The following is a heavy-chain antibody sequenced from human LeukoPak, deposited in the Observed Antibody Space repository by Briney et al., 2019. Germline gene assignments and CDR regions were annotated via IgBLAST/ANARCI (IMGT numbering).Heavy chain of an antibody. Sequence: SETLSLTCTVSGGSISSYYWSWIRQPAGKGLEWIGRIYTSGSTNYNPSLKSRVTMSVDTSRNQFSLKLSSVTAADTAVYYCARIPSILDAFDIWGQGTVVTVSS. CDR3: ARIPSILDAFDI. CDR1: GGSISSYY. V-gene: IGHV4-4*07. CDR2: IYTSGST. J-gene: IGHJ3*02. D-gene: IGHD6-6*01.